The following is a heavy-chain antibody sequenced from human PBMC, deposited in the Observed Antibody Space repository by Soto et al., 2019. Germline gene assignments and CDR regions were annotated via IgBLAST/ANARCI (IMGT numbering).Heavy chain of an antibody. CDR2: LIPISGTA. CDR3: ATPMDGDQ. Sequence: QVQVVQSGAEVKKPGSSVKVSCKGSAGTFSSFAVSWVRQAPGQGLEWMGGLIPISGTAKYAPKFQGSVALTADESMTTAYMELRSLTIDDTAVYFCATPMDGDQWGEVTLVIVSS. J-gene: IGHJ4*02. CDR1: AGTFSSFA. V-gene: IGHV1-69*01.